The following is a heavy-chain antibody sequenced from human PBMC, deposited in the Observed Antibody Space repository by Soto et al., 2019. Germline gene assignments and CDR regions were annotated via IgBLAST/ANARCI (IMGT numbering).Heavy chain of an antibody. CDR2: IFYNGTS. CDR3: ARSAPEIRFWVLWLDA. Sequence: SETLSLTCTVSGGFISTYFWSWIRQVPGKGPEWIGYIFYNGTSNYNPSLKSRVTMSVDTSKNQFSLKLNTVTAADTAVYYCARSAPEIRFWVLWLDAWGAGTQVTVSS. D-gene: IGHD3-3*01. J-gene: IGHJ5*02. V-gene: IGHV4-59*01. CDR1: GGFISTYF.